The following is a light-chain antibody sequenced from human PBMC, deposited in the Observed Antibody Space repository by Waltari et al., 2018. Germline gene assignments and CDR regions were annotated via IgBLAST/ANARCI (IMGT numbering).Light chain of an antibody. Sequence: EIVLTQSPGTLSLSPGERATLSCRASQSVGRTLAWYQQKPGQAPRPLIYGASSRATDIPDRFSGSGSGTDFSLTINRLEPEDFAVYFCQHYVRLPATFGQGTKVEIK. CDR1: QSVGRT. CDR2: GAS. V-gene: IGKV3-20*01. CDR3: QHYVRLPAT. J-gene: IGKJ1*01.